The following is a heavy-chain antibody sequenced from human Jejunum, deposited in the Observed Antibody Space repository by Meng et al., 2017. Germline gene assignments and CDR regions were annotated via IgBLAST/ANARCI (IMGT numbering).Heavy chain of an antibody. D-gene: IGHD1-14*01. CDR2: FHHSGSA. J-gene: IGHJ4*02. CDR1: GVSVNSCFYY. V-gene: IGHV4-61*01. Sequence: QVQLQQSGPGLVRPSVTLSLTCTVSGVSVNSCFYYWNWVRQPPGKGLEFIGSFHHSGSAHYNASLEGGVTMSLDTSKNQFSLRLTSVTAADSALYYCTGGPDSAKSGYWGQGTLVTVSS. CDR3: TGGPDSAKSGY.